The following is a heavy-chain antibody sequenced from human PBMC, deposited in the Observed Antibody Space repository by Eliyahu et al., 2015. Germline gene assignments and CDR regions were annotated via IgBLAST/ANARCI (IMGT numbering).Heavy chain of an antibody. D-gene: IGHD2-2*01. CDR2: ITSSSSNM. V-gene: IGHV3-21*01. CDR1: GLRFSXSW. Sequence: EVQLVESGGGLVQPGGSLRXSCXASGLRFSXSWMXXVRQAPGKGLEWVSSITSSSSNMYYADSVKGRFTISRDNAKNSLHLQMSSLRADDTAVYFCARDVQPNRFDPWGQGTLVTVSS. J-gene: IGHJ5*02. CDR3: ARDVQPNRFDP.